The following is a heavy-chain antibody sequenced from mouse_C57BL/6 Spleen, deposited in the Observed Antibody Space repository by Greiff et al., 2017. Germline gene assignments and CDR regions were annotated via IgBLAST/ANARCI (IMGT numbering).Heavy chain of an antibody. Sequence: VMLVESGPGLVAPSQSLSITCTVSGFSLTSYGVDWVRQPPGTGLEWLGVIWGGGSTNYNSALMSRLSISKDNSKSQVFLKMNSLQTDDTAMYYCAKQGSITTATGGAMDYWGQGTSVTVSS. CDR1: GFSLTSYG. CDR2: IWGGGST. J-gene: IGHJ4*01. CDR3: AKQGSITTATGGAMDY. D-gene: IGHD1-1*01. V-gene: IGHV2-9*01.